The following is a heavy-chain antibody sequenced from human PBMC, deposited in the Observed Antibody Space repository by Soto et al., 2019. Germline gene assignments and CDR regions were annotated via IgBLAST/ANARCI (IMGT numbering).Heavy chain of an antibody. V-gene: IGHV3-23*01. D-gene: IGHD3-10*01. CDR2: ISGSGGST. CDR3: AKDRSGYGSGSYYPLRY. CDR1: GFTFSSYA. J-gene: IGHJ4*02. Sequence: GGSLRLSCAASGFTFSSYAMSWVRQAPGKGLEWVSAISGSGGSTYYADSVKGRFTISRDNSKNTLYLQMNSLRAEHTAVYYCAKDRSGYGSGSYYPLRYWGQXTLGTVAS.